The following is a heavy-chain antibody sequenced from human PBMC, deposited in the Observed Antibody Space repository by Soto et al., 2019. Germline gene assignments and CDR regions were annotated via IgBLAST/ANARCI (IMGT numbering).Heavy chain of an antibody. J-gene: IGHJ6*02. CDR3: AKDRYSSSAYYYYGMDG. CDR1: GFIFDDYA. Sequence: EVQLVESGGGLVQPGRSLRLSCAASGFIFDDYAMHWVRQAPGKGLEWVSVISGNSGSLGYADSVKGRFTISRDNAKNSLYLQMNSLRAEDTALYYGAKDRYSSSAYYYYGMDGWGQGTTVTVSS. V-gene: IGHV3-9*01. D-gene: IGHD5-18*01. CDR2: ISGNSGSL.